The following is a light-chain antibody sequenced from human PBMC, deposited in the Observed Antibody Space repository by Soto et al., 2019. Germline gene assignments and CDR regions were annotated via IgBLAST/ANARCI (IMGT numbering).Light chain of an antibody. CDR3: QQRSNWPPT. CDR2: GAS. J-gene: IGKJ5*01. Sequence: ELVLTQSPGTLSLSPGERATLSCRASHTVRNNYLAWYQQKPGQAPRLLIYGASNRATGIPARFSGSGSGTDFTLTISSLEPEDFAVYYCQQRSNWPPTFGQGTRLEIK. V-gene: IGKV3-11*01. CDR1: HTVRNNY.